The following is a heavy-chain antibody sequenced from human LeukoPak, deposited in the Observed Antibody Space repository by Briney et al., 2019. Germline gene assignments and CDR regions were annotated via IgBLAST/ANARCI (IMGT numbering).Heavy chain of an antibody. J-gene: IGHJ4*02. CDR2: IKKDGSEK. Sequence: PGGSLRLSCAASGFTFSSHWMSWVRQAPGKGLEWVANIKKDGSEKYYVDSVKGRFTISRDNAKTSLYLQMNSLRAEDTAVYYCASEGLEGFDYWGQGTLVTVSS. V-gene: IGHV3-7*01. D-gene: IGHD6-6*01. CDR1: GFTFSSHW. CDR3: ASEGLEGFDY.